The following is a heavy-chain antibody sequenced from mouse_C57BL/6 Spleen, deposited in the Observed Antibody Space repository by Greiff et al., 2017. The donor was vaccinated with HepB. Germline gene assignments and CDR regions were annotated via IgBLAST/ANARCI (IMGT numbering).Heavy chain of an antibody. CDR3: ARSFLYGLFAY. CDR1: GFTFSSYA. V-gene: IGHV5-4*03. D-gene: IGHD1-1*01. J-gene: IGHJ3*01. CDR2: ISDGGSYT. Sequence: DVMLVESGGGLVKPGGSLKLSCAASGFTFSSYAMSWVRQTPEKRLEWVATISDGGSYTYYPDNVKGRFTISRDNAKNNLYLQMSHLKSEDTAMYYCARSFLYGLFAYWGQGTLVTVSA.